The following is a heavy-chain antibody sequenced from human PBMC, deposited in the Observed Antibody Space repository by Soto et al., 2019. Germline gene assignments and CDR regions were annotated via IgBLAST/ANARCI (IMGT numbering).Heavy chain of an antibody. Sequence: QVQLVQSGADVKKPGTSVKVYCKAAGYSFTNYCMYWVRQAPGQGLEWMGMINPRTGSTRYAEKFHDRVTLTRDTSTTTVYMELSTLRSDDTAVYYCARDGGLLTASWHYDLWGRGTLVTVSS. CDR1: GYSFTNYC. J-gene: IGHJ2*01. CDR2: INPRTGST. D-gene: IGHD2-15*01. CDR3: ARDGGLLTASWHYDL. V-gene: IGHV1-46*01.